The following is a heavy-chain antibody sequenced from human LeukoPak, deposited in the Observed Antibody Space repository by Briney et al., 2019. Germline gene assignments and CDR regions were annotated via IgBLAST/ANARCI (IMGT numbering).Heavy chain of an antibody. J-gene: IGHJ6*02. V-gene: IGHV1-2*06. CDR3: AGGGLLGYYYGMDV. D-gene: IGHD1-26*01. CDR1: GYTFTGYY. CDR2: INPNSGGT. Sequence: ASVKVSCKASGYTFTGYYMHWVRQAPGQGLEWMGRINPNSGGTNYAQKFQGRFTMTRDTSISTAYMELSRLRSDDTAVYYCAGGGLLGYYYGMDVWGQGTTVTVSS.